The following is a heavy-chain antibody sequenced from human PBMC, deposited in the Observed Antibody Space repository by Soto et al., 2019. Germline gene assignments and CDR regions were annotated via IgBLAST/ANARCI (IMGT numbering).Heavy chain of an antibody. CDR3: ARVQNPAYFDY. CDR2: TYYRSKWYS. J-gene: IGHJ4*02. V-gene: IGHV6-1*01. CDR1: GNRVSSNLAS. Sequence: SQTLSLTCVNSGNRVSSNLASWIWIRHSPSRGLEWLGRTYYRSKWYSYYAQSVKSRITINPDTSKNQFSLHLSSVTPEDTAVYYCARVQNPAYFDYWGQGTPVTVSS.